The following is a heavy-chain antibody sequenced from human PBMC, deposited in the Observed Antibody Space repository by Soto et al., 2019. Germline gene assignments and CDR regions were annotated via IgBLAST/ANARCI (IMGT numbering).Heavy chain of an antibody. D-gene: IGHD3-16*01. CDR3: AKATAKGGGAFDI. J-gene: IGHJ3*02. Sequence: WVSLRLSCAASGFNCSSYDMSWVRQAPGKGLEWVSTILVGGSTHYEDSVKGRFTISRDTSKNTVYLQMNSLTAGDTAMYYWAKATAKGGGAFDIWGQGTM. CDR2: ILVGGST. V-gene: IGHV3-23*01. CDR1: GFNCSSYD.